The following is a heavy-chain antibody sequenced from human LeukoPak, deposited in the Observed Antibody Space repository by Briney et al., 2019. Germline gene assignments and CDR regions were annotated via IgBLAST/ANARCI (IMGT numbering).Heavy chain of an antibody. J-gene: IGHJ4*02. Sequence: GGPLRLSCAVSGFTFRSYGMNWVRQAPGKGLEWVSYISTGSTTISYADSVKGRFTISRDNAKNTLYLQMNSLRAEDTAVYYCAKDAGTTAKLPDYWGQGTLVTVSS. D-gene: IGHD4-17*01. CDR3: AKDAGTTAKLPDY. V-gene: IGHV3-48*04. CDR2: ISTGSTTI. CDR1: GFTFRSYG.